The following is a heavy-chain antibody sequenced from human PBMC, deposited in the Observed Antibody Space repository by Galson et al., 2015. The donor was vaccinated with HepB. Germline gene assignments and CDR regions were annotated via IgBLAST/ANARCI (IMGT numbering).Heavy chain of an antibody. Sequence: SVKVSCKASGYTFTGYYMHWVRQAPGQGLEWMGWINPNSGGTNYAQKFQGRVTMTRDTSISTAYMELSRLRSDDTAVYYCARVVAYYDSSGYYYGDYYYYMDVWGKGTTVTVSS. CDR1: GYTFTGYY. CDR3: ARVVAYYDSSGYYYGDYYYYMDV. J-gene: IGHJ6*03. D-gene: IGHD3-22*01. V-gene: IGHV1-2*02. CDR2: INPNSGGT.